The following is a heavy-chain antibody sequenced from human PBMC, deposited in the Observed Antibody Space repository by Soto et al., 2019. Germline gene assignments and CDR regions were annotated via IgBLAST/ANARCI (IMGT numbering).Heavy chain of an antibody. CDR1: GFTFSNYA. Sequence: PGGSLRLSCAASGFTFSNYAVTWVRQAPGKGLEWVSTISGSGGSTYYADSVKGRFTISRDNSKNTLYLQMNSLRTEDTAVYYCARALDFWSAYFDYWGQGSLVTVSS. CDR2: ISGSGGST. CDR3: ARALDFWSAYFDY. V-gene: IGHV3-23*01. D-gene: IGHD3-3*01. J-gene: IGHJ4*02.